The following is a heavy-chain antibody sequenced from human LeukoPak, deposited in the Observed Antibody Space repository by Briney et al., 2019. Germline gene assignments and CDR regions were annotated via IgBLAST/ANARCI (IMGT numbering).Heavy chain of an antibody. V-gene: IGHV4-59*01. CDR3: TSVQGWLTDL. J-gene: IGHJ5*02. CDR1: GGSISSFY. CDR2: MHGSGNT. D-gene: IGHD4/OR15-4a*01. Sequence: PSETLSLTCSVSGGSISSFYWGWFRQPPGKGLEWIGYMHGSGNTNYNPPLESRVTISLDASKNQFSLKLRSVTAADTAVYYCTSVQGWLTDLWGQGTLVTVSS.